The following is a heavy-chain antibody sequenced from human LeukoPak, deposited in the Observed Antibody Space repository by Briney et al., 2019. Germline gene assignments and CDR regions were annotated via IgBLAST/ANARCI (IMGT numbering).Heavy chain of an antibody. D-gene: IGHD6-13*01. CDR2: INPNIGDT. V-gene: IGHV1-2*02. Sequence: ASVKVSCKASGYTFTGYYMHWVRQAPEQGLEWMGWINPNIGDTNYAQKFQGRVTMTRDTSISTAYMELSRLRFDDTAVYYCARINSSRWYDFWGQGTLVTVSS. J-gene: IGHJ4*02. CDR1: GYTFTGYY. CDR3: ARINSSRWYDF.